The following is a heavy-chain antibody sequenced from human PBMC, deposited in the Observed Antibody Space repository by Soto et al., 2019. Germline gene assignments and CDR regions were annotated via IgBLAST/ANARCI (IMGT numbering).Heavy chain of an antibody. Sequence: QVQLVESGGGVVQPGRSLRLSCAASGFTFSSYAMHWVRQAPGKGLEWVAVISYDGSNKYYADSVKGRFTISRDNSKNTLYLQMNSLRAEDTAVYYCARDSPGYSEDYYFDYWGQGTLVTVSS. CDR2: ISYDGSNK. V-gene: IGHV3-30-3*01. CDR3: ARDSPGYSEDYYFDY. CDR1: GFTFSSYA. J-gene: IGHJ4*02. D-gene: IGHD4-4*01.